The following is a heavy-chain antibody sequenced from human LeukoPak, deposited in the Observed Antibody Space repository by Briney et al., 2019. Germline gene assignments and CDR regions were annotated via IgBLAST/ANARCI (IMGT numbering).Heavy chain of an antibody. CDR1: GGSISSGSYY. J-gene: IGHJ4*02. CDR3: ARESFKYSSGWYVDY. V-gene: IGHV4-61*02. Sequence: SETLSLTCTVSGGSISSGSYYWSWIRQPAGKGLEWIGRIYTSGSTNYNPSLKSRVTISVDTSKNQFSLKLGSVTAADTAVYYCARESFKYSSGWYVDYWGQGTLVTVSS. CDR2: IYTSGST. D-gene: IGHD6-19*01.